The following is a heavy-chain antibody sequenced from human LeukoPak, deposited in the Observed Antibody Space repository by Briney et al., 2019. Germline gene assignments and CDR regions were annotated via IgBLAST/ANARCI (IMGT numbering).Heavy chain of an antibody. Sequence: SETLSLTCTVSGASITSSNYYWLWLRQPPGKGLEWIGSIYYTGITYYNLSLKSRVTISVDTSKYQCSLRLSSVTAADTAVYYCARVAYYYDSSGYPYKYYFDYWGQGTLVTVSS. J-gene: IGHJ4*02. CDR2: IYYTGIT. D-gene: IGHD3-22*01. CDR1: GASITSSNYY. CDR3: ARVAYYYDSSGYPYKYYFDY. V-gene: IGHV4-39*07.